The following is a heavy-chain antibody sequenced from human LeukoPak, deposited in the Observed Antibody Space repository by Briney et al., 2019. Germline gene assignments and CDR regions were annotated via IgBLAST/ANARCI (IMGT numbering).Heavy chain of an antibody. D-gene: IGHD4-17*01. CDR2: IRSKANSYAT. CDR1: GCTFSGSA. J-gene: IGHJ6*04. V-gene: IGHV3-73*01. Sequence: GGSLRLSCAASGCTFSGSAMHWVRQASGKGLDCVGRIRSKANSYATAYAASVKGRFTISRDDSKNTAYPQMNSLKTEDTAVYYCTSQADLTVTIKIYYYYGMDVWGKGTTVTASS. CDR3: TSQADLTVTIKIYYYYGMDV.